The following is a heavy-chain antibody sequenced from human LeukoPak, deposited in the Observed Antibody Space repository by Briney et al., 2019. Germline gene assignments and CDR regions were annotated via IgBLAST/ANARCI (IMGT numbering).Heavy chain of an antibody. J-gene: IGHJ4*02. D-gene: IGHD3-16*02. CDR1: GFTFSIYA. CDR3: AKGRFYDYVWGSYRSYFDY. V-gene: IGHV3-23*01. Sequence: GGSLRLSCAASGFTFSIYAMSWVRQAPGKGLEWVSAISGSGGSTYYADSVKGRFTISRDNSKNTLYLQMNSLRAEDTAVYYCAKGRFYDYVWGSYRSYFDYWGQGTLVTVSS. CDR2: ISGSGGST.